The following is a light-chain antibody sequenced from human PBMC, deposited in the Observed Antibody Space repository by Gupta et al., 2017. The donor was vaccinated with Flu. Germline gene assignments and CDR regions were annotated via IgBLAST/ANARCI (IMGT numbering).Light chain of an antibody. J-gene: IGLJ3*02. Sequence: SYELTQPPSVSVSPGQTARITCSGDALPKKCSYWYQQKSGQAPVLGSDEDSKRPSGIPERFSCSRSGTIAKSNISGAQVEDEADYDYYSTGTSGNKYWVFGGGTKLTVL. CDR3: YSTGTSGNKYWV. CDR2: EDS. CDR1: ALPKKC. V-gene: IGLV3-10*01.